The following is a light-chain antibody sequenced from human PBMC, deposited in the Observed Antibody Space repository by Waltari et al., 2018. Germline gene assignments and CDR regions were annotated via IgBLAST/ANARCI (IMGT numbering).Light chain of an antibody. CDR3: QQYGTFPAT. J-gene: IGKJ1*01. CDR1: EDIRTW. CDR2: HAS. Sequence: IQMTQSPSTMSASVGDRVTITCRASEDIRTWLAWYQQKPGKAPRLLIYHASGLQSGVPSRFSGSGSGTDFTLTINSLQPEDFATYSCQQYGTFPATFGPGTTVEI. V-gene: IGKV1-12*01.